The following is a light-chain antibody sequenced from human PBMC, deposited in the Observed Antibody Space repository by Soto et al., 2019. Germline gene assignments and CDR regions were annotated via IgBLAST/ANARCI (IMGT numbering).Light chain of an antibody. CDR2: DVT. J-gene: IGLJ2*01. V-gene: IGLV2-14*03. CDR3: SSFTKTRAYVL. CDR1: SRDIGGYNY. Sequence: QSALTQPASVSGAPGQSITISCTGTSRDIGGYNYVSWYQQHPGKAPTLVIFDVTKRPSGISDRFSGSKSGNTASLTISGLQTEDEADDYCSSFTKTRAYVLFGGGTKLTVL.